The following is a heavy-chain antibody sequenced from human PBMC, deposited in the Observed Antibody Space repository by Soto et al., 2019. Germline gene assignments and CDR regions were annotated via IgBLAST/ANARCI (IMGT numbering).Heavy chain of an antibody. D-gene: IGHD2-8*01. J-gene: IGHJ5*02. CDR1: GYPFTSYV. Sequence: GASVKVSCKSSGYPFTSYVISWVRQAPGQGLEWMGWISAYNGNTNYAQKLQGRVTMTTDTSTSTAYMELRSLRSDDTAVYYCARLDLGYCTNGVCREPWGQGTLVTVSS. CDR2: ISAYNGNT. CDR3: ARLDLGYCTNGVCREP. V-gene: IGHV1-18*01.